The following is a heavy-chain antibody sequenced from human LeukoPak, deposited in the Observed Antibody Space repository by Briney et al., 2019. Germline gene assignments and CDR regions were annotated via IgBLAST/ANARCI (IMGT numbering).Heavy chain of an antibody. CDR1: GYTFTSYA. CDR2: INAGNGNT. CDR3: ARDVGYCSGGSRYVFDY. D-gene: IGHD2-15*01. J-gene: IGHJ4*02. V-gene: IGHV1-3*01. Sequence: GASVTVSCTASGYTFTSYAMHWVRQAPGQRLEWMGWINAGNGNTKYSQKFQGRVTITRDTSASTAYMELSSLRSEDTAVYYCARDVGYCSGGSRYVFDYWGQGTLVTVSS.